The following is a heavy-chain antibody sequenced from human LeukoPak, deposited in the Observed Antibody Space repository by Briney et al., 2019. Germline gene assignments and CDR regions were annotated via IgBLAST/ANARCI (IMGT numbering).Heavy chain of an antibody. J-gene: IGHJ4*02. Sequence: SVKVSCKASGYTFTSYGISWVRQAPGQGLEWMGGIIPIFGTANYAQKFQGRVTITADKSTSTAYMELSSLRSEDTAVYYCARSDILTGYYKNYFDYWGQGTLVTVSS. V-gene: IGHV1-69*06. CDR2: IIPIFGTA. CDR1: GYTFTSYG. CDR3: ARSDILTGYYKNYFDY. D-gene: IGHD3-9*01.